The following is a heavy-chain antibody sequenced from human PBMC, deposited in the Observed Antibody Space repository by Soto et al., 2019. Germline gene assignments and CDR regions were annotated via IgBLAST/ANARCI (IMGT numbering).Heavy chain of an antibody. J-gene: IGHJ5*02. Sequence: EVQLLESGGGLVQPGGSLRLSCAASGFTFSTYAMSWVRQAPGKGLEWVSVITVSGGSTLYADSVKGRFTISRDNSKNTLYLQMNSLRAEDTAVYYCAKGVWNTWFDPWGQGTLVTVSS. CDR2: ITVSGGST. V-gene: IGHV3-23*01. CDR3: AKGVWNTWFDP. D-gene: IGHD2-8*01. CDR1: GFTFSTYA.